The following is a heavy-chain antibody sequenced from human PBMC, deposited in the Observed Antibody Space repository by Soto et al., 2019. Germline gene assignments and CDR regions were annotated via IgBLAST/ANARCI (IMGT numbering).Heavy chain of an antibody. CDR3: ARHYEYSSSSPWFDP. CDR2: IYPGDSDT. D-gene: IGHD6-6*01. J-gene: IGHJ5*02. V-gene: IGHV5-51*01. CDR1: GYSFTSYW. Sequence: GESLKISCKVSGYSFTSYWIGGVRQMPGKGLEWMGIIYPGDSDTRYSPSFQGQVTISADKSISTAYLQWSSLKASDTAMYYCARHYEYSSSSPWFDPWGQGTLVTVSS.